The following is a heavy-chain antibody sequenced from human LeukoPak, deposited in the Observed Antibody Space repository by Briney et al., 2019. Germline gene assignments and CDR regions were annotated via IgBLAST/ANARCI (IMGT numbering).Heavy chain of an antibody. CDR2: IYYSGST. CDR1: GGSISSSSYY. D-gene: IGHD6-19*01. V-gene: IGHV4-39*01. J-gene: IGHJ4*02. CDR3: ARLSQPYSSGSL. Sequence: SETLSLTCTVSGGSISSSSYYWGWIRQPPGKGLEWIGSIYYSGSTYYNPSPKSRVTISVDTSKNQFSLKLSSVTAADTAVYYCARLSQPYSSGSLWGQGTLVTVSS.